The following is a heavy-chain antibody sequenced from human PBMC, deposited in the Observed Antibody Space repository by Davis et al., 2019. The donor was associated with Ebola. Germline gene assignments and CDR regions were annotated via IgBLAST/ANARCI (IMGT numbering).Heavy chain of an antibody. D-gene: IGHD3-22*01. J-gene: IGHJ4*02. CDR1: GFTFSSYG. V-gene: IGHV3-33*01. CDR2: IWYDGSNK. Sequence: GESLKISCAASGFTFSSYGMHWVRQAPGKGLEWVAVIWYDGSNKYYANSVKGRFTISRDNSKNTLYLQMNSLRAEDTAVYYCAMAANLYESSAYYGYWGQGTLVTVSS. CDR3: AMAANLYESSAYYGY.